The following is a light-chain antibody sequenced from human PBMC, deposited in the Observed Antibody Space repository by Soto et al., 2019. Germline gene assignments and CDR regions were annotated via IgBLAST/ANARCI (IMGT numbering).Light chain of an antibody. CDR1: QYIGSA. CDR3: QQYGDRTRT. Sequence: EVVLTQSPATLSVSPGDRATLSCRASQYIGSAVAWYHQRSGLAPRLLIFDASIRVPTTPARFSGSVSGTEFTLTISSLESEDFAVYFCQQYGDRTRTFGQGTKVDIK. V-gene: IGKV3-15*01. J-gene: IGKJ1*01. CDR2: DAS.